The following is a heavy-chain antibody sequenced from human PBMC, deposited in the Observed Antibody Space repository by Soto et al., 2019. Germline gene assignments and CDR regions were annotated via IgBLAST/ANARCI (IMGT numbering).Heavy chain of an antibody. CDR2: ISSNGGST. CDR3: ARDGSGYYSEGWFDP. J-gene: IGHJ5*02. Sequence: GGSLRLSCAASGFTFSSYAMHWVRQAPGKGLEYVSAISSNGGSTYYANSVKGRFTISRDNSKNTLYLQMGSLRAEDMAVYYCARDGSGYYSEGWFDPWGQGTLVIVSS. CDR1: GFTFSSYA. V-gene: IGHV3-64*01. D-gene: IGHD3-22*01.